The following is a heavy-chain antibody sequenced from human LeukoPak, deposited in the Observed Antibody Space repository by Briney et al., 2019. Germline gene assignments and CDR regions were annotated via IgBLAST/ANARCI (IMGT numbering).Heavy chain of an antibody. Sequence: PGGSLRLSCAASGFFFSNYAMHWVRQVPGKGLEWVSYISSSGSTIYYADSVKGRFTISRDNAKNSLYLQMNSLRAEDTAVYYCARDGSSTSCLDYWGQGTLVTVSS. J-gene: IGHJ4*02. CDR3: ARDGSSTSCLDY. D-gene: IGHD2-2*01. V-gene: IGHV3-48*03. CDR1: GFFFSNYA. CDR2: ISSSGSTI.